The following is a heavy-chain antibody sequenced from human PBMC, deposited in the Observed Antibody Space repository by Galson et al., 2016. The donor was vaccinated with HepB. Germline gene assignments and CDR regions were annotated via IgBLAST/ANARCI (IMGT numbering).Heavy chain of an antibody. CDR1: GGSISSSNHH. D-gene: IGHD5-18*01. CDR2: IYYSGST. J-gene: IGHJ6*02. V-gene: IGHV4-39*01. Sequence: SETLSLTCIVSGGSISSSNHHWGGIRQPPGKGLEWIGSIYYSGSTYYNPSLKSHVTISVDTSINPFSLNLSSVTAADAAVYYCARNRVYSSLDVWGQGTTVTVTS. CDR3: ARNRVYSSLDV.